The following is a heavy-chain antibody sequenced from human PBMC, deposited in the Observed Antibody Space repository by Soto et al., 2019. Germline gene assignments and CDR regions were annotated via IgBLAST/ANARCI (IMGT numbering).Heavy chain of an antibody. CDR1: GDSVSSNSAA. Sequence: SQTLSHTCAISGDSVSSNSAAWNWIRQSPSRGLEWLGRTYYRSKWYNDYAVSVKSRITINPDTSKNQFSLQLNSVTPEDTAVYYFAREPDYSGGLRGYYYYMDVWGKGTPVTVSS. D-gene: IGHD2-21*01. CDR3: AREPDYSGGLRGYYYYMDV. J-gene: IGHJ6*03. V-gene: IGHV6-1*01. CDR2: TYYRSKWYN.